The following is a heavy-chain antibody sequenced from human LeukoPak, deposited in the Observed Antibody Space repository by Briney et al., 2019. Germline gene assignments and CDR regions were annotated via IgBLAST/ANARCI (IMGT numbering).Heavy chain of an antibody. Sequence: PGGSLRLSCAASGFTFNPYDMSWVRQAPGKGLEWISSISSSSCFKYYADSVKGRFTISRDNAKNLLYLQMNSLRAEDTAVYYCARDQLLHYHATNDAFDVWGQGTKVTVSS. V-gene: IGHV3-21*06. CDR2: ISSSSCFK. D-gene: IGHD1-1*01. J-gene: IGHJ3*01. CDR3: ARDQLLHYHATNDAFDV. CDR1: GFTFNPYD.